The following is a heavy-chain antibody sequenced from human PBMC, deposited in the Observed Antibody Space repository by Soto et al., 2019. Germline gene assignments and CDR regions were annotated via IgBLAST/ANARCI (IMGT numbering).Heavy chain of an antibody. CDR2: INPETGGT. CDR3: ARERYQVISDGMDV. J-gene: IGHJ6*02. D-gene: IGHD2-2*01. V-gene: IGHV1-2*02. CDR1: GYTFTGYY. Sequence: ASVEVSCKASGYTFTGYYVHWVREAPGQGLEWMGWINPETGGTSYAQKFQGRVTLSRDTSINTAYLELSRLRFDDAAVYFCARERYQVISDGMDVWGQGTTVTVSS.